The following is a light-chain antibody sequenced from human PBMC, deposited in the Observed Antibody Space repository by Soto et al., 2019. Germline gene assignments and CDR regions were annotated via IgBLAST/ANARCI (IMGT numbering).Light chain of an antibody. CDR1: SSNIGAGYD. V-gene: IGLV1-40*01. J-gene: IGLJ1*01. Sequence: QSVLTQPPSVSGAPGQRFTISCTGSSSNIGAGYDVHWYQQRPGTAPKLLIFGNINRPSGVPDRFSGSKSGTSASLAITGLQAEEEGDYYCQSYDSTLSARYVFGTGTKVT. CDR3: QSYDSTLSARYV. CDR2: GNI.